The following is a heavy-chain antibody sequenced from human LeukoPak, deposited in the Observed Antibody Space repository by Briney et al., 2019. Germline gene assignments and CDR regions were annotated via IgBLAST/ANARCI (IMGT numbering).Heavy chain of an antibody. CDR1: GYTFTGYY. CDR3: ARDTSPTMITSGFDY. CDR2: INPNSGGT. Sequence: VASVKVSCKASGYTFTGYYMHWVRQAPGQGLEWMGWINPNSGGTNYAQNFQGRVTMTRGTSITTAYMEVSSLRSDDTAVYYCARDTSPTMITSGFDYWGQGTLVTVSS. J-gene: IGHJ4*02. V-gene: IGHV1-2*02. D-gene: IGHD3-16*01.